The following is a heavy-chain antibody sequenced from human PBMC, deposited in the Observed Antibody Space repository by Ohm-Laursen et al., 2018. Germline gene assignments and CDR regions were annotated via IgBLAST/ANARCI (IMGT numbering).Heavy chain of an antibody. V-gene: IGHV3-21*04. CDR2: ISSSSSYI. J-gene: IGHJ6*02. CDR3: TRGNFYYGMDV. Sequence: GSLRLSCTASGFTFSSYSMNWVRQAPGKGLEWVLSISSSSSYIYYADSVKGRFTISRDNTKNSLFLQMNSLRAEDTAIYYCTRGNFYYGMDVWGQGTTVTVSS. CDR1: GFTFSSYS.